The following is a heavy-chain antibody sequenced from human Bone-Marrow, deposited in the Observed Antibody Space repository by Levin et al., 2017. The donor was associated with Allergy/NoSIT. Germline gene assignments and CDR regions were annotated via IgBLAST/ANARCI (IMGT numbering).Heavy chain of an antibody. CDR3: ARAGPFYSSGWYEDGMDV. Sequence: GESLKISCAASGFTFSSYGMHWVRQAPGKGLEWVAVIWYDGSNKYYADSVKGRFTISRDNSKNTLYLQMNSLRAEDTAVYYCARAGPFYSSGWYEDGMDVWGQGTTVTVSS. CDR2: IWYDGSNK. J-gene: IGHJ6*02. D-gene: IGHD6-19*01. V-gene: IGHV3-33*01. CDR1: GFTFSSYG.